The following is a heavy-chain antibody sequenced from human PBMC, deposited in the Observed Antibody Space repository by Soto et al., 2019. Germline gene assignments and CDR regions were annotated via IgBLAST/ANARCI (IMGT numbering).Heavy chain of an antibody. J-gene: IGHJ5*02. CDR3: ARWWKYFGSGSYHPQGSAFDP. CDR1: GGSITTGSYY. D-gene: IGHD3-10*01. V-gene: IGHV4-39*01. CDR2: VSSSGST. Sequence: SETLSLTCSVSGGSITTGSYYWGWIRQPPGKGLEWIGSVSSSGSTYYNPSLKSRVTISADTSKNQFSLRLSSVTAAETAAYYCARWWKYFGSGSYHPQGSAFDPWGQGTPVTVS.